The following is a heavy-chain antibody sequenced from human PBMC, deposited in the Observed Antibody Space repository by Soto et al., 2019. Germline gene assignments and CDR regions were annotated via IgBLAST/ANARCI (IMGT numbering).Heavy chain of an antibody. Sequence: SETLSLTCSVSGGSISSRESYWVWIRQPPGKGLEWIGTIYFSGSTYYNPSLKSRVTMSVYTSKNQFSLKLSSVTAADTAVYYCARHWGRGAAGTCYNWGQGTLVTVS. V-gene: IGHV4-39*01. D-gene: IGHD6-13*01. J-gene: IGHJ4*02. CDR2: IYFSGST. CDR1: GGSISSRESY. CDR3: ARHWGRGAAGTCYN.